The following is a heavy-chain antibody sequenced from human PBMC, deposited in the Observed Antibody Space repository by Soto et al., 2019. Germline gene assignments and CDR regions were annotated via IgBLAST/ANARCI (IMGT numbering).Heavy chain of an antibody. CDR2: IYYSGST. D-gene: IGHD3-3*01. V-gene: IGHV4-30-4*08. CDR1: GDSIRRGDYS. J-gene: IGHJ6*02. Sequence: PSEPLSLTRKVSGDSIRRGDYSRSWNRKPPGKGLEWIGYIYYSGSTYYNPSLKSRVTISVDKSKDQFSLKLSSVTAEDTAVYYCARGPPYYDFWSGYLRLGPELHYYGMDVWGQGTTVTISS. CDR3: ARGPPYYDFWSGYLRLGPELHYYGMDV.